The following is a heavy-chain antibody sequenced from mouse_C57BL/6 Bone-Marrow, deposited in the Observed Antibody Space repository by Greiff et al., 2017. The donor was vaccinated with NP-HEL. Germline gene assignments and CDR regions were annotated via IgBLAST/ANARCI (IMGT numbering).Heavy chain of an antibody. Sequence: VQLQQSGAELARPGASVKLSCKASGYTFTSYGISWVKQRTGQGLEWIGEIYPRSGNTYYNEKFKGKATLTADKSSSTAYMELRSLTSEDSAVYFCARWFITTVASRDYWGQGTTLTVSS. CDR2: IYPRSGNT. CDR3: ARWFITTVASRDY. V-gene: IGHV1-81*01. D-gene: IGHD1-1*01. CDR1: GYTFTSYG. J-gene: IGHJ2*01.